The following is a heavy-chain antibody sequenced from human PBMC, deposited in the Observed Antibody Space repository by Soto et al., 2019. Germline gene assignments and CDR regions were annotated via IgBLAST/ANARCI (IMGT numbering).Heavy chain of an antibody. J-gene: IGHJ4*02. V-gene: IGHV4-39*01. CDR3: ARVHSSGWSPTY. Sequence: QLQLQESGPGLVKPSETLSLTCTVSGGSISSSSYYWGWIRQPPGKGLEWVGSIYYSGSTYYNPSLKSRVTISVDTSKNQFSLKLSSVTAADTAVYYCARVHSSGWSPTYWGQGTLVTVSS. D-gene: IGHD6-19*01. CDR1: GGSISSSSYY. CDR2: IYYSGST.